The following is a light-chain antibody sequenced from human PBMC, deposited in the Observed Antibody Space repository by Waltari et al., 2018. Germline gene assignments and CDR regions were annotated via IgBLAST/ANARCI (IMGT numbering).Light chain of an antibody. V-gene: IGKV1-5*03. Sequence: DIHMTQSTSTLSASVGDRVTLTCRGSQSISIWLAWYQQKPGKAPKLLIYKASSLEGGFPSRFSGSGSGTEFTLTISSLQPDDFATYYCQQYNSSPWTFGQGTKVEIK. CDR3: QQYNSSPWT. J-gene: IGKJ1*01. CDR1: QSISIW. CDR2: KAS.